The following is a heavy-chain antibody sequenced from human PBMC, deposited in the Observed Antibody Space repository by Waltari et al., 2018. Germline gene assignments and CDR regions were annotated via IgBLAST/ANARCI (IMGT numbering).Heavy chain of an antibody. CDR1: GGSSSGYY. CDR2: INHVGST. V-gene: IGHV4-34*01. D-gene: IGHD2-2*02. CDR3: ARRIVVVPAAIFTYYYYMDV. J-gene: IGHJ6*03. Sequence: QVQLQQWGAGLLKPSETLSLTCADYGGSSSGYYWRWTRKPPGKGLEWSGEINHVGSTNYNPSRKSRVTISVDTSKNQFSLKLSSVTAADTAVYYCARRIVVVPAAIFTYYYYMDVWGKGTTVTVSS.